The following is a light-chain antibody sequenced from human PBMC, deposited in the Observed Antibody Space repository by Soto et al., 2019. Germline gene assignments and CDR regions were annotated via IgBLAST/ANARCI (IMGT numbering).Light chain of an antibody. Sequence: QSVLTQPPSVSGAPGQRVTISCTGSSSNIGAGYDVHWYQQRPGTAPKLLIYGNKNRPSGVPDRFSGSKSGTSASLAITGLQAEDEADYYCSSYTSSSTYVFGTGTKVTVL. V-gene: IGLV1-40*01. CDR1: SSNIGAGYD. CDR3: SSYTSSSTYV. J-gene: IGLJ1*01. CDR2: GNK.